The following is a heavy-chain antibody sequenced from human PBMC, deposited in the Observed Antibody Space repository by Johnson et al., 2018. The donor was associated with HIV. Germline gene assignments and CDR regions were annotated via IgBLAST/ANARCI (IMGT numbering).Heavy chain of an antibody. Sequence: QMLLVESGGGVVQPGGSLRLSCVASGFNFSNYGMHWVRQAPGKGLEWVAVISYDGSNKYYADSVKGRFTISRDNSKNTLYLQMNSLRAEDTAVYYCAKEEEDAFDIWGQGKMVTGSS. CDR3: AKEEEDAFDI. CDR2: ISYDGSNK. CDR1: GFNFSNYG. J-gene: IGHJ3*02. V-gene: IGHV3-30*19.